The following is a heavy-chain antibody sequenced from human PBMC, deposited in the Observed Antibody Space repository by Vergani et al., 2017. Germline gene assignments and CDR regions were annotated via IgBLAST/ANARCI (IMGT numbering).Heavy chain of an antibody. CDR3: ARPGDT. J-gene: IGHJ5*02. CDR1: GFSFSDHY. CDR2: ISSSSSYT. V-gene: IGHV3-11*06. Sequence: QVQLVESGGGVVQPGRSLRLSCAASGFSFSDHYMSWIRQAPGKGLEWVSYISSSSSYTSYADSVKGRFTISRDNAKKSLYLQMNSLRAEDTAVYYCARPGDTWGQGTLVTGSS.